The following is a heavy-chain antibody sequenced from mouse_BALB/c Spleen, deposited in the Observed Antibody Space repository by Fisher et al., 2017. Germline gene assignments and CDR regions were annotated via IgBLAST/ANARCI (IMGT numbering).Heavy chain of an antibody. D-gene: IGHD1-1*01. CDR3: ARRSYYYGSSYYYAMDY. J-gene: IGHJ4*01. V-gene: IGHV1S135*01. Sequence: KFKGKATLTVDKSSSTAFMHLNSLTSEDSAVYYCARRSYYYGSSYYYAMDYWGQGTSVTVSS.